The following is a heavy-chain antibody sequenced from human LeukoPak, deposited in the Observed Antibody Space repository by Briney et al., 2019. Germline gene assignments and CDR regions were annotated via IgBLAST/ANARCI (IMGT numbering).Heavy chain of an antibody. CDR3: AGDMGRYSGYDYDY. V-gene: IGHV1-2*02. CDR1: GYTFTDYY. CDR2: IHPNTGAT. Sequence: ASVKVSCKTSGYTFTDYYLHWVRRAPGQGLEWVGWIHPNTGATHHAQKFQGRLTMTKDTSISTVYMELTRLRSDDTAVYYCAGDMGRYSGYDYDYWGQGTLVTASS. D-gene: IGHD5-12*01. J-gene: IGHJ4*02.